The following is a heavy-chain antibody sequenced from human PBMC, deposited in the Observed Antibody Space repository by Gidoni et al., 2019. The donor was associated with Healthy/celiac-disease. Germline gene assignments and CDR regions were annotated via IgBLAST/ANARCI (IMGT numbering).Heavy chain of an antibody. J-gene: IGHJ6*02. CDR3: ARYGAMGDSSGYYYPVSYYYYGMDV. CDR1: GGTFSSYA. CDR2: IIPIFGTA. D-gene: IGHD3-22*01. V-gene: IGHV1-69*01. Sequence: QVQLVQSGAEVKKPGSSVKVSCKASGGTFSSYAIRWVRQAPGQGPEWMGGIIPIFGTANYAQKFQGRVTITADESTSTAYMELSSLRSEDTAVYYCARYGAMGDSSGYYYPVSYYYYGMDVWGQGTTVTVSS.